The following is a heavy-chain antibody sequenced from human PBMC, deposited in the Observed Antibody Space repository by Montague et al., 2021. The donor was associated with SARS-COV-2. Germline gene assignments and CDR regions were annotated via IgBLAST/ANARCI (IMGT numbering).Heavy chain of an antibody. CDR2: IYAGGST. J-gene: IGHJ4*02. V-gene: IGHV3-66*01. CDR3: ARVRNSWAYYFDY. D-gene: IGHD6-13*01. CDR1: TFTVNNNY. Sequence: SLRLSCAASTFTVNNNYMSWVRQAPGKGLEWVSVIYAGGSTYYXXXVXXKFTLSRDISKNTLFLQMNSLRAEDTALYYCARVRNSWAYYFDYWGQGTLVTVSS.